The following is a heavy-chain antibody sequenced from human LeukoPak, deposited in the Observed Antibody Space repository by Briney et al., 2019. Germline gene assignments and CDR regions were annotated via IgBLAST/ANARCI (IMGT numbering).Heavy chain of an antibody. D-gene: IGHD2-8*02. V-gene: IGHV3-21*01. CDR2: ISSTSAYI. CDR1: GFALKSYS. CDR3: ARVAVSGPTGWFDS. J-gene: IGHJ5*01. Sequence: GGSLRLSCAGSGFALKSYSLSWVRQAPGKGLEWVSSISSTSAYIYYADSVKGRFTISRDNVDNVVYLQMNSLGAEDTAVSYCARVAVSGPTGWFDSWGQGTLVIVSS.